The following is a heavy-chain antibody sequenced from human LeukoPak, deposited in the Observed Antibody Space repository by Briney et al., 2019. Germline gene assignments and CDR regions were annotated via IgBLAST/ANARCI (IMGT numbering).Heavy chain of an antibody. CDR2: ISSGGST. D-gene: IGHD5-12*01. Sequence: SETLSLTCTVSGASISRYFWNWIRQPPGMELEWIGYISSGGSTNYNPSLKSRVTISIDTSKNQFSLKLTSATAADTAVYYCARGDDYKSTLFDYWGQGTLVTVSS. CDR1: GASISRYF. CDR3: ARGDDYKSTLFDY. J-gene: IGHJ4*02. V-gene: IGHV4-59*01.